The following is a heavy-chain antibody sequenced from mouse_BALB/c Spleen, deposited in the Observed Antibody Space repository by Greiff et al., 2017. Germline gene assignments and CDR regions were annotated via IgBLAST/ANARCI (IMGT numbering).Heavy chain of an antibody. J-gene: IGHJ2*01. D-gene: IGHD1-1*01. CDR2: ISNGGGST. V-gene: IGHV5-12-2*01. CDR1: GFTFSSYT. Sequence: EVQGVESGGGLVQPGGSLKLSCAASGFTFSSYTMSWVRQTPEKRLEWVAYISNGGGSTYYPDTVKGRFTISRDNAKNTLYLQMSSLKSEDTAMYYCARRHYYGSSYDYWGQGTTLTVSS. CDR3: ARRHYYGSSYDY.